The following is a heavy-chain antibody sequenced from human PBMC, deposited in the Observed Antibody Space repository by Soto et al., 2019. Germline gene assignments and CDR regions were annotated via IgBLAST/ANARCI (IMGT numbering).Heavy chain of an antibody. CDR1: GFTFSSYG. Sequence: GGSLRLSCAASGFTFSSYGMHWVRQAPGKRLEWVAVISYDGSNKYYADSVKGRFTISRDNSKNTLYLQMNSLRAEDTAVYYCAKDGIRGYSYGPFDYWGQGTLVTVSS. CDR3: AKDGIRGYSYGPFDY. J-gene: IGHJ4*02. V-gene: IGHV3-30*18. CDR2: ISYDGSNK. D-gene: IGHD5-18*01.